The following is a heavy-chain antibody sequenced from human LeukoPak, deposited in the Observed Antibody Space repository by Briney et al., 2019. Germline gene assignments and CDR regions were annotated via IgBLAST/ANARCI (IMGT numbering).Heavy chain of an antibody. CDR1: GYTFSSYG. J-gene: IGHJ4*02. D-gene: IGHD1-1*01. CDR2: ISTYNGNT. V-gene: IGHV1-18*01. CDR3: ASRKLANDY. Sequence: ASVKVSCKGSGYTFSSYGISWVRQAPGQGLEWMGWISTYNGNTNYAQKLQGRVTMTTDTSTSTAYMELRSLRSDDTAVYYCASRKLANDYWGQGTLVTVSS.